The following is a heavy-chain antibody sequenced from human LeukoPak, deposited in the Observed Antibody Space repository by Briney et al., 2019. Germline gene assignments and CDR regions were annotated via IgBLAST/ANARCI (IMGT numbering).Heavy chain of an antibody. V-gene: IGHV4-39*07. CDR3: ARGRQWLVPIDY. D-gene: IGHD6-19*01. Sequence: PSETLSLTCTVSGGSISSSSYYWGWIRQPPGKGLEWIGSIYYSGSTYYNPSLKSRVTISVDTSKNQFSLKLSSVTAADTAVYYCARGRQWLVPIDYWGQGTLVTVSS. CDR1: GGSISSSSYY. CDR2: IYYSGST. J-gene: IGHJ4*02.